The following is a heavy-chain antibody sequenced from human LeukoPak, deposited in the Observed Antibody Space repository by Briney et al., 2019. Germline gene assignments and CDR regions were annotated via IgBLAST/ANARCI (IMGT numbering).Heavy chain of an antibody. D-gene: IGHD6-13*01. J-gene: IGHJ4*02. CDR3: ASGIAAFPVDP. CDR2: IYYSGST. CDR1: GGSISSGGYY. Sequence: SETLSLTCTVSGGSISSGGYYWSWIRQHPGKGLEWIGYIYYSGSTYYNPSLKSRATISVDTSKNQFSLKLSSVTAADTAVYYCASGIAAFPVDPWGRGTLVTVSS. V-gene: IGHV4-31*03.